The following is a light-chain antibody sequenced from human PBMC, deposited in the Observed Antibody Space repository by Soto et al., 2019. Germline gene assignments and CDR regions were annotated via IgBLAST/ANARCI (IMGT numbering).Light chain of an antibody. CDR3: QQYKNWPRT. J-gene: IGKJ2*01. CDR1: QSVSSN. Sequence: EIVMTQSPATLSVSPGERATLSCRASQSVSSNFAWYQQKPGQAPRLLIYGASTRAPGISARFSGSGSGTECTLTISSLQSEEFAVYYCQQYKNWPRTVGQGTKLEIK. V-gene: IGKV3-15*01. CDR2: GAS.